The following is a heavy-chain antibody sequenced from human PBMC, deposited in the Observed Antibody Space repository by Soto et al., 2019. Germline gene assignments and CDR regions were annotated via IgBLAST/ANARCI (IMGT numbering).Heavy chain of an antibody. J-gene: IGHJ4*02. D-gene: IGHD2-15*01. V-gene: IGHV3-66*01. Sequence: PGGSVRLGCAAPGVTGDRNGLSWVRQAPGRGLEWVSVIYSGGSTYYADSVKGRFTISRDNSMNTLYLQLNSLRTEDTAVYYCARGYCSGGSCYRDYWGQGT. CDR1: GVTGDRNG. CDR3: ARGYCSGGSCYRDY. CDR2: IYSGGST.